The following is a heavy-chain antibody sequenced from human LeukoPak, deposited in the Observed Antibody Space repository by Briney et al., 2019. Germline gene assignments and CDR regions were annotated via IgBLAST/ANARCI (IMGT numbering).Heavy chain of an antibody. Sequence: SVKVSCKASGGTFSSYAISWVRQAPGQGLEWMGRIIPIFGIANYAQKFQGRVTITADKSTSTAYMELSSLRSEDTAVYYCARHNYGDYGEVSWGQGTQVTVSS. V-gene: IGHV1-69*04. CDR2: IIPIFGIA. CDR1: GGTFSSYA. CDR3: ARHNYGDYGEVS. D-gene: IGHD4-17*01. J-gene: IGHJ4*02.